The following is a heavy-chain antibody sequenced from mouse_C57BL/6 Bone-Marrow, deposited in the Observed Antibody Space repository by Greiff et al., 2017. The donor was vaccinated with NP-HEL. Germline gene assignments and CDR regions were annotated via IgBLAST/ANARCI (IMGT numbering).Heavy chain of an antibody. CDR3: AKRGNYYGSSDWYFDV. Sequence: QVQLQQSGPELVKPGASVKISCKASGYAFSSSWMNWVKQRPGKGLEWIGRIYPGDGDTNYNGKFKGQATLTADKSSSTAYMQLSSLTSEDSAVYFCAKRGNYYGSSDWYFDVWGTGTTVTVSS. V-gene: IGHV1-82*01. CDR2: IYPGDGDT. CDR1: GYAFSSSW. D-gene: IGHD1-1*01. J-gene: IGHJ1*03.